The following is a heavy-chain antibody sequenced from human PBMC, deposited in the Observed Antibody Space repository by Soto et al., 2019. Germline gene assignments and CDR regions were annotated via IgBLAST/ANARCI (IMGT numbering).Heavy chain of an antibody. Sequence: QVQLVQSGAEVKKPGASVKVSCKASGYTFTSYGISWVRQAPGQGLEWMGWISADNGNTNYAQKLQGRVTMTTDTPTSTAYMELRSLRSVDTSVYHCARYRASYSPDYWGQGTLVTVSS. CDR1: GYTFTSYG. CDR2: ISADNGNT. V-gene: IGHV1-18*01. J-gene: IGHJ4*02. CDR3: ARYRASYSPDY. D-gene: IGHD1-26*01.